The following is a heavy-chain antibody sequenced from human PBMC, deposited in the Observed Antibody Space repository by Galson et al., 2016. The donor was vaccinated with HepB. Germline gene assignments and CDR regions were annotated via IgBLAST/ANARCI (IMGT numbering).Heavy chain of an antibody. CDR2: IKQDGSEK. V-gene: IGHV3-7*02. CDR1: GFTFSDHW. CDR3: ARGGTRGILDWYFDL. Sequence: SLRLSCAGSGFTFSDHWMSWVRQAPGKGLELLANIKQDGSEKYYVDSVKGRLTISRDNANNSLYLQMNSLRVEDTAVYFCARGGTRGILDWYFDLWGRGTLVTVSS. J-gene: IGHJ2*01. D-gene: IGHD1-1*01.